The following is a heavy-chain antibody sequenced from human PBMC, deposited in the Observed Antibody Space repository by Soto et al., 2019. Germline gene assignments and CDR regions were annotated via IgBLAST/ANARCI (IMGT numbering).Heavy chain of an antibody. CDR2: IIPIFGTA. CDR3: AASTASGCYYYYYGMDV. D-gene: IGHD6-19*01. J-gene: IGHJ6*02. CDR1: GGTFSSYA. Sequence: QVQLVQSGAEVKKPGSSVKVSCKASGGTFSSYAISWVRQAPGQGLEWMGGIIPIFGTANYAQKFQGRVTITADESTSRAYMELSSLRSEDTAVYYCAASTASGCYYYYYGMDVWGQGTTVTVSS. V-gene: IGHV1-69*01.